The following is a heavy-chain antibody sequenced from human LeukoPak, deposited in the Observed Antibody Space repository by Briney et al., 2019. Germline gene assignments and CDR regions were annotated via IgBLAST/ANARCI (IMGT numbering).Heavy chain of an antibody. D-gene: IGHD3-10*01. J-gene: IGHJ4*02. V-gene: IGHV3-74*01. CDR2: INSDGRST. CDR1: GFTFSRYW. Sequence: GGSLRLSCVASGFTFSRYWMHWVRQAPGKGLVWVSRINSDGRSTNYADSVKGRFSISRDNAKNTLYLQMNSLRAEDTAVYYCARDRAYYGSGPVWAPRDYWGQGTLVTVSS. CDR3: ARDRAYYGSGPVWAPRDY.